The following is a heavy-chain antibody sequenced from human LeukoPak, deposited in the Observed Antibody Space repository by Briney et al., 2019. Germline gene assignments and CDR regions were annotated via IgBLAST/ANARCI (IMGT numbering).Heavy chain of an antibody. V-gene: IGHV1-2*02. D-gene: IGHD6-19*01. CDR1: GHTFTGYY. Sequence: AALKVSCKASGHTFTGYYMHWVRQAPGQGLEWMGWINPNSGGTNHAQKFQGRVSMTRDTSISTAYMELSRLRSDDTAVYYCAQSSGWDSLKYWGQGTLVTV. J-gene: IGHJ4*02. CDR2: INPNSGGT. CDR3: AQSSGWDSLKY.